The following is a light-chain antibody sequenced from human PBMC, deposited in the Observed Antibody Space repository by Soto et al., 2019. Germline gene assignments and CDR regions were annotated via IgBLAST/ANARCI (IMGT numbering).Light chain of an antibody. Sequence: DIQTTQSPSSLSASVGDRVTITCQASQDISNYLNWYQQKPGKAPKLLIYDASNLETGVPSRFSGSGSGTDFTFTISSLQPEDIATYYCQQYHSYPPTFGQGTRLEIK. V-gene: IGKV1-33*01. CDR2: DAS. J-gene: IGKJ5*01. CDR3: QQYHSYPPT. CDR1: QDISNY.